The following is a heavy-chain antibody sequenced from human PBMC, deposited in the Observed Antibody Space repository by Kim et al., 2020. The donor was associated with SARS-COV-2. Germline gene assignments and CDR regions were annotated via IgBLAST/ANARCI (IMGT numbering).Heavy chain of an antibody. J-gene: IGHJ4*02. CDR2: INYTGTT. V-gene: IGHV4-59*13. Sequence: SETLSLTCTVSGASINSYYWSWIRQPPGKGLEWIGYINYTGTTNYNPSLKSRVTISVDTSNLFSLKLTSVTAADTAVYYCARKTPAGLFDYWGQGTLVTV. CDR3: ARKTPAGLFDY. CDR1: GASINSYY.